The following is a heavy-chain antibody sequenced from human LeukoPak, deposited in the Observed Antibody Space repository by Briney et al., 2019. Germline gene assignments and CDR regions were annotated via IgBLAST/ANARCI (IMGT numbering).Heavy chain of an antibody. CDR2: ISGSGGST. J-gene: IGHJ4*02. CDR3: AKDRGSYGYYDY. CDR1: GFTFSSYS. V-gene: IGHV3-23*01. Sequence: GGSLRLSCAASGFTFSSYSMNWVRQAPGKGLEWVSAISGSGGSTYYADSVKGRFTISRDNSKNTLYLQMNSLRAEDTAVYYCAKDRGSYGYYDYWGQGTLVTVSS. D-gene: IGHD5-18*01.